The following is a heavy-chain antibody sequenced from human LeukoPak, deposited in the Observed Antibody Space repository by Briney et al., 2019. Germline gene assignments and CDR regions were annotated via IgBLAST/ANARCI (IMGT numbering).Heavy chain of an antibody. CDR3: ARLGVPSSRAHFDY. J-gene: IGHJ4*02. V-gene: IGHV1-2*02. D-gene: IGHD3-10*01. Sequence: ASMKVSCKASGYTFTGFYMHWVRQAPGQGLEWMGWINPDSGGTNYAQKLQGRVTMTRDTSISTAYMELKRLTSDDTAVYYCARLGVPSSRAHFDYWGQGTLVTVSS. CDR1: GYTFTGFY. CDR2: INPDSGGT.